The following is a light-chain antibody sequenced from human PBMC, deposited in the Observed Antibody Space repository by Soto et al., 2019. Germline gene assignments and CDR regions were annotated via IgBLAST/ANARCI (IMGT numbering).Light chain of an antibody. CDR3: QQYNNWPRVT. J-gene: IGKJ4*01. CDR1: QSVSSN. Sequence: EIVMTQSPATLSVSPGERANLSCRASQSVSSNLAWYQQKPGQAPRLLIYGASTRATGIPARFSGSGSGTEFTLTISSLQSEDFAVYYCQQYNNWPRVTFGGGTKVEIK. CDR2: GAS. V-gene: IGKV3-15*01.